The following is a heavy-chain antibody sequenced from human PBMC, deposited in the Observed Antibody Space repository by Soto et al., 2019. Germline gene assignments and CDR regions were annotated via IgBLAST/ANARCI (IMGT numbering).Heavy chain of an antibody. D-gene: IGHD6-19*01. CDR3: ARHATGGVAVDVSYYYYGMDV. Sequence: PGESLKISCKGSGYSFTSYWIDWVRQMPGKGLEWMGIIYPGDSDTRYSPSFQGQVTISADKSISTAYLQWSSLKASDTAMYYCARHATGGVAVDVSYYYYGMDVWGQGTTFTVAS. V-gene: IGHV5-51*01. J-gene: IGHJ6*02. CDR1: GYSFTSYW. CDR2: IYPGDSDT.